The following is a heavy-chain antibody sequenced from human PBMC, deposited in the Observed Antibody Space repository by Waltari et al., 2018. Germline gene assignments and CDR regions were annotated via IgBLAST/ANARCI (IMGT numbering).Heavy chain of an antibody. CDR2: VNSDESST. CDR1: GCTFSNYW. V-gene: IGHV3-74*01. J-gene: IGHJ4*02. Sequence: EVQLVESGGGVVQPGGSLRLSCAASGCTFSNYWMHWGREVPGKGLVWGSRVNSDESSTDYADSVKGRFTISRDNAKNTLYLQMNSLRDEDTAMYYCTRDPRFCSTTDCPRGFDFWGLGTLVTVSS. D-gene: IGHD2-2*01. CDR3: TRDPRFCSTTDCPRGFDF.